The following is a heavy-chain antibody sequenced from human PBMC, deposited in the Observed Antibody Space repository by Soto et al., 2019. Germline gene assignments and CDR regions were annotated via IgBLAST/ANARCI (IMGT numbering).Heavy chain of an antibody. CDR1: GYTFTSYD. CDR3: ARGIHSTIFGVVVTRGGFYYYYMDV. J-gene: IGHJ6*03. Sequence: ASVKVSCKASGYTFTSYDINWVRRATGEGLEWMGWMNPNSGNTGYAQKFQGRVTMTRNTSISTAYMELSSLRPEDTAVYYCARGIHSTIFGVVVTRGGFYYYYMDVWGKGTTVTVSS. CDR2: MNPNSGNT. D-gene: IGHD3-3*01. V-gene: IGHV1-8*01.